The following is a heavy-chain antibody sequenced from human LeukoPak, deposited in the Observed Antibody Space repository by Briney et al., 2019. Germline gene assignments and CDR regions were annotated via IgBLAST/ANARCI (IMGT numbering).Heavy chain of an antibody. CDR2: IYSGGST. Sequence: GGSLRLSCAASGFTVSSNYMSWVRQAPGKGLEWVSVIYSGGSTYYADSVKGRFTISRDNSKNTLYLQMNSLRAEDTAVYYCARDKHSSSWYGGYYNWFDPWGQGTLVTVSS. J-gene: IGHJ5*02. CDR3: ARDKHSSSWYGGYYNWFDP. D-gene: IGHD6-13*01. V-gene: IGHV3-66*01. CDR1: GFTVSSNY.